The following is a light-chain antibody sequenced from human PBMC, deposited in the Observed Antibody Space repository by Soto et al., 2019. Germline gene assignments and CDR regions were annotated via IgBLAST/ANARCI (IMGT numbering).Light chain of an antibody. CDR1: QSINNC. J-gene: IGKJ1*01. V-gene: IGKV1-39*01. CDR3: QQTYIAPAT. CDR2: AAS. Sequence: DIQMTQSPSSLSASVGDRVTITCRASQSINNCLSWFQQKPGQAPKLLIYAASSLQSGVPSRFSGSGSGTDFILTIDSLQPEDFATYDCQQTYIAPATFGQGTKVGVK.